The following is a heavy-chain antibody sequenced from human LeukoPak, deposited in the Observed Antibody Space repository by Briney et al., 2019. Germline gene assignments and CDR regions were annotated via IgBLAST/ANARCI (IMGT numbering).Heavy chain of an antibody. CDR1: GYTFTGYY. CDR3: AKERNYYGSGSYHSGNWFDP. CDR2: INPNSGGT. J-gene: IGHJ5*02. D-gene: IGHD3-10*01. Sequence: ASVKVSCKASGYTFTGYYMHWVRQAPGQGLEWMGWINPNSGGTNYAQKLQGRVTMTTDTSTSTAYMELRSLRSDDTAVYYCAKERNYYGSGSYHSGNWFDPWGQGTLVTVSS. V-gene: IGHV1-2*02.